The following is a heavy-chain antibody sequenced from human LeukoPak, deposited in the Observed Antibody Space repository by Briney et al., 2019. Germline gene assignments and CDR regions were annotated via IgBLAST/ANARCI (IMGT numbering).Heavy chain of an antibody. CDR3: ARGDCSSTSCYTDY. V-gene: IGHV4-61*02. Sequence: PSQTLCLTWTVSGCSISSGSYYWSWIRQRAGKGLEWIVRIYTSGTTNYNPSLKSRVTISVDTAKNQFSLKLSSVTAADTAVYYCARGDCSSTSCYTDYWGQGTLVTVSS. CDR1: GCSISSGSYY. J-gene: IGHJ4*02. CDR2: IYTSGTT. D-gene: IGHD2-2*02.